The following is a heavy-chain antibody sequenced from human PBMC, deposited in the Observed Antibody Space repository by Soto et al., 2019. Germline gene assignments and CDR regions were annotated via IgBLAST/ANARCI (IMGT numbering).Heavy chain of an antibody. CDR2: ISYDGSNK. CDR3: ARDSDYYDYVWGSYRYTPPLFVY. J-gene: IGHJ4*02. CDR1: GFTFSSYA. Sequence: PGGPLRLSCAASGFTFSSYAMHWVRQAPGKGLEWVAVISYDGSNKYYADSVKGRFTISRDNSKNTLYLQMNSLRAEDTAVYYCARDSDYYDYVWGSYRYTPPLFVYWGQGTLVTVS. V-gene: IGHV3-30-3*01. D-gene: IGHD3-16*02.